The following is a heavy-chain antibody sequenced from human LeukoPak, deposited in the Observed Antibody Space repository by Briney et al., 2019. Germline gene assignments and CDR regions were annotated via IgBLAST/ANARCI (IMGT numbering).Heavy chain of an antibody. D-gene: IGHD2-2*01. J-gene: IGHJ5*02. CDR1: GFTFSSYS. CDR2: ISSSSSTI. V-gene: IGHV3-48*04. Sequence: PGGSLRLSCAASGFTFSSYSMNWVRQAPGKGLEWVSYISSSSSTIYYADSVKGRFTISRDNAKNSLYLQMNSLRAEDTAVYYCARDAFLGYCSSTSCYQSWFDPWGQGTLVTVSS. CDR3: ARDAFLGYCSSTSCYQSWFDP.